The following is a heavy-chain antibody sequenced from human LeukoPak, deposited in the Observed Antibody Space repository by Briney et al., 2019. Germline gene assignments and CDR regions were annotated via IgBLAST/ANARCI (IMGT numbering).Heavy chain of an antibody. V-gene: IGHV4-59*08. CDR2: LYYTGSI. CDR3: ASHYFDDTFDI. D-gene: IGHD3-10*01. J-gene: IGHJ3*02. CDR1: GGSISSYY. Sequence: SETLSLTCTVSGGSISSYYWSWIRQPPGKGLEWIGYLYYTGSINYNPSLKSRVTISVDTSKNQFSLKLGSVTAADTAVYYCASHYFDDTFDIWGRGTVVTVSS.